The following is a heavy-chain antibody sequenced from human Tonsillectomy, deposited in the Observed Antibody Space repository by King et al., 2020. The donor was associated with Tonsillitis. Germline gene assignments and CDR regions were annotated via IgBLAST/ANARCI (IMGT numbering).Heavy chain of an antibody. J-gene: IGHJ6*02. D-gene: IGHD3-22*01. CDR1: GFTFSSYG. V-gene: IGHV3-33*05. CDR2: ISYDGSNK. CDR3: ARNCYGSGVYWNGMDV. Sequence: QLVQSGGGVVQPGRSLRLSCAASGFTFSSYGIHWVRQAPGKGLEWVAVISYDGSNKYYADSVKGRFTISRDNSKNTLYLQMDSLRAEDTAVYYCARNCYGSGVYWNGMDVWGQGTTVTVSS.